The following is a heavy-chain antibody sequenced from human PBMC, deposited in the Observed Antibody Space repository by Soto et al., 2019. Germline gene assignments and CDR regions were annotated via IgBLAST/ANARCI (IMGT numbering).Heavy chain of an antibody. J-gene: IGHJ5*02. CDR1: GGSFSGYY. Sequence: SETLSLTCAVYGGSFSGYYWSWIRQPPGKGLEWIGEINHSGSTNYNPSLKSRVTISVDTSKNQFSLKLSSVTAADTAVYYCARGRQYQLLAATFDPWGQGTLVTVSS. CDR3: ARGRQYQLLAATFDP. CDR2: INHSGST. D-gene: IGHD2-2*01. V-gene: IGHV4-34*01.